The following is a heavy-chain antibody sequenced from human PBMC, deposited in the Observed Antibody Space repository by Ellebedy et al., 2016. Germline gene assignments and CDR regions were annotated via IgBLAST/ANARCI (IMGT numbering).Heavy chain of an antibody. CDR1: GFTFSHHG. CDR3: AKGLEAANYYYYYYMDV. D-gene: IGHD2-15*01. J-gene: IGHJ6*03. V-gene: IGHV3-23*01. CDR2: IGGSGSA. Sequence: GESLKISXAASGFTFSHHGMNWVRQAPGKGLEWVSGIGGSGSAYYADSVKGRFTISRDNSKNMLYLQMNSLRAEDTAVYYCAKGLEAANYYYYYYMDVWGKGTTVTVSS.